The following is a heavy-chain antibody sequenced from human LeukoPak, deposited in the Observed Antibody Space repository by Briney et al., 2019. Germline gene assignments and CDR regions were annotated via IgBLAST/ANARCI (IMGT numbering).Heavy chain of an antibody. D-gene: IGHD2-2*01. Sequence: SQTLSLTCAISGDSVSRNNAARNRIRQSPSRGLEWLGRAYYRSKWYIDYEISVKSRITINPDTSKNQFSLHLNSVTPEDTAVYYCARRLTQYDCFDPWGQGILVTVSS. J-gene: IGHJ5*02. CDR3: ARRLTQYDCFDP. V-gene: IGHV6-1*01. CDR2: AYYRSKWYI. CDR1: GDSVSRNNAA.